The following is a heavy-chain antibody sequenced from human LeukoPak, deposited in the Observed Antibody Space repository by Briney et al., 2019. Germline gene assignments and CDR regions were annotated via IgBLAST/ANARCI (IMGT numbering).Heavy chain of an antibody. CDR1: GFTFSSYA. CDR2: ISYDGSNK. V-gene: IGHV3-30*01. CDR3: ARGSSGGFDP. Sequence: GGSLRLSCAASGFTFSSYAMHWVRQAPGKGLEWVAVISYDGSNKYYADSVKGRFTISRDNSKNTLYLQMNSLRAEDTAVYYCARGSSGGFDPWGQGTLVTVSS. J-gene: IGHJ5*02.